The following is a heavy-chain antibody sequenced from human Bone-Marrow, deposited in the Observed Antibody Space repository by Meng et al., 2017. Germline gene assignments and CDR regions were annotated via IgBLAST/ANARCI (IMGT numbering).Heavy chain of an antibody. Sequence: GESLKISCTASGFTFGDYAMSWVRQAPGKGLEWVANIKQDGSEKYYVDSVKGRFTISRDNAKNSLYLQMNSLRAEDTAVYYCARGVEGGWGQGTLVTVSS. CDR1: GFTFGDYA. V-gene: IGHV3-7*01. CDR2: IKQDGSEK. CDR3: ARGVEGG. J-gene: IGHJ4*02.